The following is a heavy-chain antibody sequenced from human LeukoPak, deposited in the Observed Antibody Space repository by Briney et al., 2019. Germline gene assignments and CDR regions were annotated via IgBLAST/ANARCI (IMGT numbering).Heavy chain of an antibody. CDR1: GFTVSSNY. CDR2: IYSGGST. D-gene: IGHD1-26*01. CDR3: AKFDLGEDWFDP. Sequence: GGSLRLSCAASGFTVSSNYMSWVRQAPGKGLEWVSVIYSGGSTYYADSVKGRFTISRDNSKNTLYLQMNSLRAEDTAVYYCAKFDLGEDWFDPWGQGTLVTVSS. V-gene: IGHV3-66*01. J-gene: IGHJ5*02.